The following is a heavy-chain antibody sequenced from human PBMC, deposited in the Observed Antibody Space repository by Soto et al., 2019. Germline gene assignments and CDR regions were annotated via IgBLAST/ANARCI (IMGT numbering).Heavy chain of an antibody. CDR3: ASRYDSSGYYDNWFDP. D-gene: IGHD3-22*01. CDR1: GGSISSSSYY. J-gene: IGHJ5*02. V-gene: IGHV4-39*01. Sequence: SETLSLTCTVFGGSISSSSYYWGWIRQPPGKGLEWIGSIYYSGSTYYNPSLKSRVTISVDTSKNQFSLKLSSVTAADTAVYYCASRYDSSGYYDNWFDPWGQGTLVTVSS. CDR2: IYYSGST.